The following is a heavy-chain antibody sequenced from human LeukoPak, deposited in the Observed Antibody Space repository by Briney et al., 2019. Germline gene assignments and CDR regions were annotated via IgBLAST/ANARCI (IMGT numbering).Heavy chain of an antibody. CDR1: GGSISSGSYY. J-gene: IGHJ3*02. D-gene: IGHD1-7*01. CDR2: IYTSGST. Sequence: KPSQTLSLTCTVSGGSISSGSYYWSWIRQPAGKGLEWIGRIYTSGSTNYSPSLKSRVTISVDTSRNRFSLKLSSVTAADTAVYYCARDPFNNWNYDRPLDAFDNWGQGTLVTVSS. CDR3: ARDPFNNWNYDRPLDAFDN. V-gene: IGHV4-61*02.